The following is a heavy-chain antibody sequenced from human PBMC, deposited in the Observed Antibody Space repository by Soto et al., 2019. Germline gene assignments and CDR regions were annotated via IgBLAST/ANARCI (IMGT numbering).Heavy chain of an antibody. CDR2: IYYIGVT. CDR3: ARDDPHDHRAPGAFDI. J-gene: IGHJ3*02. CDR1: GGSVSSGSYY. V-gene: IGHV4-61*01. Sequence: SETLSLTCTVSGGSVSSGSYYWSWILQPPGKGLELIGYIYYIGVTNYNPSLKSRFTISVDTSKNQLSLKLSSVTAADTAVYYCARDDPHDHRAPGAFDIWGQGTMVTVSS.